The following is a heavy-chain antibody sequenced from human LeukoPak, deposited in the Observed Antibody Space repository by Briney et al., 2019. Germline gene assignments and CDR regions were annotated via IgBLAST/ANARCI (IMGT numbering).Heavy chain of an antibody. CDR1: GGSISSGGYY. V-gene: IGHV4-31*03. CDR2: IYYSGST. CDR3: AGRTIAVSKDAFDY. J-gene: IGHJ4*02. Sequence: PSQTLSLTCTVSGGSISSGGYYWSWVRQLPGKGLEWIGYIYYSGSTYYNPSLKSRLTISVDTSKNQFSLKLRSVTAADTAAYYCAGRTIAVSKDAFDYWGQGTLVTVSS. D-gene: IGHD6-19*01.